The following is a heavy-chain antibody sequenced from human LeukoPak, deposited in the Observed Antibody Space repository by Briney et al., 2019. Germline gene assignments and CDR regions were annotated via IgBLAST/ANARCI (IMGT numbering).Heavy chain of an antibody. D-gene: IGHD4-11*01. CDR2: VSVSGDIS. CDR1: GFTFSRFG. V-gene: IGHV3-23*01. J-gene: IGHJ5*01. Sequence: GGSLRLSCAASGFTFSRFGMSGVGQAPEKGLEWVSAVSVSGDISYYADSMKGRFTISRDNSKNTLYLQMNSLRAEDTALYYCAKQSRTVTTIDSWGRGTLVTVSS. CDR3: AKQSRTVTTIDS.